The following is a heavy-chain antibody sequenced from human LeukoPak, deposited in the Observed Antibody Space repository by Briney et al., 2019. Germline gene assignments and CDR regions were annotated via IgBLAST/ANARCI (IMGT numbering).Heavy chain of an antibody. D-gene: IGHD2-2*01. CDR1: GYTLTSYY. CDR2: INPSGGST. V-gene: IGHV1-46*01. Sequence: GASVKVSCKASGYTLTSYYMHWVRQAPGQGLVWMGIINPSGGSTSYAQKFQGRVTMTRDTSTSTVYMELSSLRSEDTAVYYCARDQGSSTRPDYWGQGTLVTVSS. CDR3: ARDQGSSTRPDY. J-gene: IGHJ4*02.